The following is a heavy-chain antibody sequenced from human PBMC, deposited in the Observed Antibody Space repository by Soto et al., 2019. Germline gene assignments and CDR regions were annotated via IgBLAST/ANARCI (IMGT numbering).Heavy chain of an antibody. CDR3: TTGLMGAYYYYYYGMDV. Sequence: PGGSLRLSCAASGFTFSNAWMSWVRQAPGKGLEWVGRIKSKTDGVTTDYAAPVKGRFTISRDDSKNTLYLQMNSLKTEDTAVYYCTTGLMGAYYYYYYGMDVWGQGTTVTISS. CDR1: GFTFSNAW. J-gene: IGHJ6*02. CDR2: IKSKTDGVTT. D-gene: IGHD2-8*01. V-gene: IGHV3-15*01.